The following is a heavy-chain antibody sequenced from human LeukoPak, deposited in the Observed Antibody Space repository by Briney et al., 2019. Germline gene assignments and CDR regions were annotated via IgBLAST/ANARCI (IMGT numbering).Heavy chain of an antibody. Sequence: GGSLRLSCAASGFTFSTYWLSWVRQAPGKGLEWVANIKPDGTEKHYVDSVKGRFTISRDNAKNSLCLQMNSLRAEDTAVYFCASGNYFDYWGQGTLVTVSS. V-gene: IGHV3-7*01. CDR3: ASGNYFDY. CDR1: GFTFSTYW. J-gene: IGHJ4*02. CDR2: IKPDGTEK.